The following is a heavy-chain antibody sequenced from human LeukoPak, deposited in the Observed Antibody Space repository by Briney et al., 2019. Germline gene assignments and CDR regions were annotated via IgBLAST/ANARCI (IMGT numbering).Heavy chain of an antibody. V-gene: IGHV3-48*03. CDR3: AREGSAATVVRQAYFDY. CDR1: GFTFSSYE. CDR2: ISSSGSTI. J-gene: IGHJ4*02. D-gene: IGHD4-23*01. Sequence: GGSLKLSCAASGFTFSSYEMNWVRQAPGKGLEWVSYISSSGSTIYYADSVKGRFTISRDNAKNSLYLQMNSLRAEDTAVYYCAREGSAATVVRQAYFDYWGQGTLVTLSS.